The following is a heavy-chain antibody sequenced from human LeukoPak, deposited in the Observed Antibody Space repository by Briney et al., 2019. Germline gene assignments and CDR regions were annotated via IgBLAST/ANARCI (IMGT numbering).Heavy chain of an antibody. J-gene: IGHJ3*02. CDR3: ARVSLPYCSSNSCYDWDDAFDI. D-gene: IGHD2-2*01. V-gene: IGHV3-21*01. Sequence: GGSLRLSCAASGFTFSSYSMNWVRQAPGKGLEWVSSISSSSSYIYYADSVKGRFTISRDNAKNSLYLQMNSLRAEDTAVYYCARVSLPYCSSNSCYDWDDAFDIWGQGTMVTVSS. CDR2: ISSSSSYI. CDR1: GFTFSSYS.